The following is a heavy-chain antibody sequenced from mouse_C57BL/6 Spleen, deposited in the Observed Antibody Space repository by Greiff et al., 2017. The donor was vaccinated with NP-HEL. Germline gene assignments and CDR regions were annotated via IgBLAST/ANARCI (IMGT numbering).Heavy chain of an antibody. CDR3: ARSYDYSYYFDY. CDR1: GYTFTNYW. D-gene: IGHD2-4*01. V-gene: IGHV1-63*01. J-gene: IGHJ2*01. Sequence: QVHVKQSGAELVRPGTSVKMSCKASGYTFTNYWIGWAKQRPGHGLEWIGDIYPGGGYTNYNEKFKGKATLTADKSSSTAYMQFSSLTSEDSAIYYCARSYDYSYYFDYWGQGTTLTVSS. CDR2: IYPGGGYT.